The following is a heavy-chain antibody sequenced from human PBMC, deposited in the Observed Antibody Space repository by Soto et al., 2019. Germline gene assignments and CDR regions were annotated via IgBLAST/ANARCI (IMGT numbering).Heavy chain of an antibody. J-gene: IGHJ6*02. CDR3: ARARWGFGAPTKREKPSGMDV. V-gene: IGHV4-34*01. CDR2: INHSGST. CDR1: GGSFSGYY. Sequence: SETLSLTCAVYGGSFSGYYWSWIRQPPGKGLEWIGEINHSGSTNYNPSLKSRVTISVDTSKNQFSLKLSSVTAADTAVYYCARARWGFGAPTKREKPSGMDVWGQGTTVTVSS. D-gene: IGHD3-10*01.